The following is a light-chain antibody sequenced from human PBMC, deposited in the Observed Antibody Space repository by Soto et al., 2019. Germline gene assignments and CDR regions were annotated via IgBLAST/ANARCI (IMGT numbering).Light chain of an antibody. Sequence: ELVLTQSPGTLSLSPGERATLSCRASQSVRSSFLAWYQQKPGQAPRLLMYGASSRATGIPDRFSGSGSGTDLTITISRLEPEDVAVYDGQQYGSSPRTFGQGTKVDIK. CDR1: QSVRSSF. J-gene: IGKJ1*01. CDR3: QQYGSSPRT. CDR2: GAS. V-gene: IGKV3-20*01.